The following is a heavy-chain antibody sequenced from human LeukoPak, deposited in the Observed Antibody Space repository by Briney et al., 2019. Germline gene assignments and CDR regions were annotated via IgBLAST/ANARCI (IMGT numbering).Heavy chain of an antibody. Sequence: SETLSLTCTVSGGSISSYYWNWIRQPPGKGLEWIGYIYYSGSTNYNPSLKSRVTISVDTSKNQFSLKLSSVTAADTAVYYCAGGVVMMNYYYYGMDVWGQGTTVTVSS. CDR1: GGSISSYY. D-gene: IGHD3-3*01. J-gene: IGHJ6*02. CDR2: IYYSGST. V-gene: IGHV4-59*01. CDR3: AGGVVMMNYYYYGMDV.